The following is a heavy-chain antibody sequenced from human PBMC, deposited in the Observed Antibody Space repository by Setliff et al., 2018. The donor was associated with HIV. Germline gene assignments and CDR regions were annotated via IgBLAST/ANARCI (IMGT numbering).Heavy chain of an antibody. D-gene: IGHD2-21*01. V-gene: IGHV4-39*01. Sequence: ASETLSLTCSVSGGSISSTSYYWGWVRQPPGKSLEWIGSVYYSGTSYYSPSLKSRVTMSVDTSKNQFSLKLNSVTAADTAVYYCARRATSRIPSIQAGAFDIWGQGTMVTVSS. J-gene: IGHJ3*02. CDR3: ARRATSRIPSIQAGAFDI. CDR1: GGSISSTSYY. CDR2: VYYSGTS.